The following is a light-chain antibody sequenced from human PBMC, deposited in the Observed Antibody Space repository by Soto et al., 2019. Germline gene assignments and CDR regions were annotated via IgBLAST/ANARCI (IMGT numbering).Light chain of an antibody. V-gene: IGKV1-39*01. CDR3: QQSFSTPRT. Sequence: IQMTQSPAPLSASVGDRVTITCGASQTISTYLNWYQQKPGKAPKLLIYGASSLQSGVPSRFSGSGSGTDFTLTISSLQPEDFGTYYCQQSFSTPRTFGQGTKVDTK. CDR2: GAS. J-gene: IGKJ1*01. CDR1: QTISTY.